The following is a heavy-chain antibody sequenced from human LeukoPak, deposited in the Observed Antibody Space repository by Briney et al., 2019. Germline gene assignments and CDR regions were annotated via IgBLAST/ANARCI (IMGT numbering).Heavy chain of an antibody. J-gene: IGHJ4*02. CDR1: AFIFSGHW. V-gene: IGHV3-7*03. Sequence: GGSLRLSCEGSAFIFSGHWMNWVRQAPGKGLEWVANIKRDGSEKNYVDSVKGRFTISRDNAKNSLFLQMNSLRVEDTAVYYCASSDYGEFDYWGQGTLVTVSS. D-gene: IGHD4-17*01. CDR2: IKRDGSEK. CDR3: ASSDYGEFDY.